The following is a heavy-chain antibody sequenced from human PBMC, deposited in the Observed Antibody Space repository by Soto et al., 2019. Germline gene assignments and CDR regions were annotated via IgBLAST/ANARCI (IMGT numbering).Heavy chain of an antibody. Sequence: QVQLQESGPGLVKPSETLSLTCTVSGGSVSSGSYYWSWIRQPPGKGLEWIGYIYYSETTNYNPSLKSRGTISVDTSKNQFSLKLNSVTAADTAVYYCASYNWNDDGDYWGQGTLVTVSS. CDR2: IYYSETT. CDR1: GGSVSSGSYY. V-gene: IGHV4-61*01. J-gene: IGHJ4*02. CDR3: ASYNWNDDGDY. D-gene: IGHD1-20*01.